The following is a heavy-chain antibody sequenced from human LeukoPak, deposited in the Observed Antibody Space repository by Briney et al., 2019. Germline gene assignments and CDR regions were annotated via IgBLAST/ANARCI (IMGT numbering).Heavy chain of an antibody. CDR2: IYHSGST. Sequence: SGTLSLTCAVSGGSISSGNWWSWVRQAPGKGLELIGEIYHSGSTNYNPSLKSRVTISVDRSKNQFSLRLSSVTAADTAVYYCARAGRYSYGYPRYYYYGMDVWGQGTTVTVSS. CDR3: ARAGRYSYGYPRYYYYGMDV. D-gene: IGHD5-18*01. J-gene: IGHJ6*02. CDR1: GGSISSGNW. V-gene: IGHV4-4*02.